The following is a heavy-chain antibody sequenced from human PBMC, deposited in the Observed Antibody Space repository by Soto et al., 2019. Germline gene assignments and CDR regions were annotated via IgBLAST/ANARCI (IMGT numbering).Heavy chain of an antibody. CDR2: IYHSGST. CDR3: ARDFIGGNSWDNSYAY. V-gene: IGHV4-4*02. J-gene: IGHJ4*02. CDR1: GGSISSSNC. D-gene: IGHD3-16*01. Sequence: QVQLQESGPGLVKPSRTLSLTCAVSGGSISSSNCWSWVRQPPAKGLEWIGEIYHSGSTNYNPSLKGRVTISVDKSKIQCSLKLSSVTAADTAVYYCARDFIGGNSWDNSYAYWGQGTLVSVSS.